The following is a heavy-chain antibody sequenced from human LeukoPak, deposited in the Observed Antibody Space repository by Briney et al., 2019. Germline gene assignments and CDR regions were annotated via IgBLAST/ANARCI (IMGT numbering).Heavy chain of an antibody. Sequence: SETLSLTCTVSGGSISSGSYYWSWIRQPAGKGLELIGRIYTSGSTNYNPSLKSRVTISVDTSKNQFSLKLSSVTAADTAVYYCARQTYYDFWSGYYGEMGWFDPWGQGTLVTVSS. V-gene: IGHV4-61*02. CDR1: GGSISSGSYY. CDR3: ARQTYYDFWSGYYGEMGWFDP. D-gene: IGHD3-3*01. CDR2: IYTSGST. J-gene: IGHJ5*02.